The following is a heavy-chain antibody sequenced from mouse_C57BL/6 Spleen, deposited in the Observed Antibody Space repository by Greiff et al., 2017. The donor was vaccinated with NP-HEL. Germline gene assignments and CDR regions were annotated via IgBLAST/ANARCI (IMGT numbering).Heavy chain of an antibody. CDR3: ARERSPYYYAMDY. V-gene: IGHV5-4*01. J-gene: IGHJ4*01. CDR1: GFTFSSYA. Sequence: EVKLVESGGGLVKPGGSLKLSCAASGFTFSSYAMSWVRQTPEKRLEWVATISDGGSYTYYPDNVKGRFTISRDNAKNNLYLQMSHLKSEDTAMYYCARERSPYYYAMDYWGQGTSVTVSS. CDR2: ISDGGSYT.